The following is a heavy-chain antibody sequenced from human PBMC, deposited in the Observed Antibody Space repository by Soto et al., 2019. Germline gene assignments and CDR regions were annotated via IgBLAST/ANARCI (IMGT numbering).Heavy chain of an antibody. CDR2: IYHSGSF. V-gene: IGHV4-30-2*01. D-gene: IGHD6-19*01. Sequence: LHLQEFGSRLAEPEQTLSLTCDVSSGSVSSSVFSWNWIRQPPGEGLEWICYIYHSGSFLYNPSLKHRVTISLDRSKNQFSRRLSSVTAADTAVFYCARGVGYRSGWWPYYFDYWGQGALVTVSS. CDR1: SGSVSSSVFS. CDR3: ARGVGYRSGWWPYYFDY. J-gene: IGHJ4*02.